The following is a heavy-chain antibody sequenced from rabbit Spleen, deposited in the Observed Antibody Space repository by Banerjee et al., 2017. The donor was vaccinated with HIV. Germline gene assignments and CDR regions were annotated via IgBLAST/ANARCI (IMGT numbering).Heavy chain of an antibody. CDR2: IYAGSSGST. D-gene: IGHD6-1*01. J-gene: IGHJ4*01. Sequence: QEQLEESGGGLVKPGASLTLTCTASGFSFSSSYWICWVRQAPGKGLEWIACIYAGSSGSTYYASWAKGRFTISRTSSTTVTLQMTSLTVADTATYFCARGWGGDFGYAAMWGPGTLVTVS. CDR1: GFSFSSSYW. V-gene: IGHV1S45*01. CDR3: ARGWGGDFGYAAM.